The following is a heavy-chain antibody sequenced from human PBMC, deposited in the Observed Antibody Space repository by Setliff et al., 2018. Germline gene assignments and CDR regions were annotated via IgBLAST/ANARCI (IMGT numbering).Heavy chain of an antibody. CDR1: GNSFTVFY. J-gene: IGHJ4*02. V-gene: IGHV1-2*02. D-gene: IGHD1-26*01. CDR3: ARSGSFGMRYWFDY. CDR2: ISPHSGDT. Sequence: SVKVSCTSSGNSFTVFYLHWVRQAPGQGLEWMGWISPHSGDTHYAQKFQSRVRMTRDTSTYAAYLELSDLTSDDTAMYYCARSGSFGMRYWFDYWGQGALVTVSS.